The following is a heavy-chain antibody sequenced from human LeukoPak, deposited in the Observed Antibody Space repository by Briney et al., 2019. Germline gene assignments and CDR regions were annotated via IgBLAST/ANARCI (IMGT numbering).Heavy chain of an antibody. D-gene: IGHD5-24*01. V-gene: IGHV4-59*08. J-gene: IGHJ4*02. CDR2: IHSSGRT. CDR3: ARHQDGYGDYFDF. CDR1: GGSISNYY. Sequence: SETLSLTCTVSGGSISNYYWSWIRQPPGKGLEWIGYIHSSGRTKYDPSLESRVTISIDTSMNQFSLKVSSVTAPDAAVYYCARHQDGYGDYFDFWGQGILVTVSS.